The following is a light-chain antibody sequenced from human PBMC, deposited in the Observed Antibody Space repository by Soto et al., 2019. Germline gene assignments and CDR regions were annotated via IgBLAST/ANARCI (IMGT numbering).Light chain of an antibody. CDR3: QTYDSSLSGDV. Sequence: QSVLTQPPSVSGAPGQRVTISCTGSSSNIGTGYDVHWYQQLPGAAPKLLIYTNINRPSGVPDRFSGSKSGTSASLAITGIQAEDEADYYCQTYDSSLSGDVFGTGTKVTVL. CDR2: TNI. J-gene: IGLJ1*01. CDR1: SSNIGTGYD. V-gene: IGLV1-40*01.